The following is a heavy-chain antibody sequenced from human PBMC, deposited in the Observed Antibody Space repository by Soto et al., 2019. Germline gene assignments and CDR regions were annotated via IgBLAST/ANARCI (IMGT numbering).Heavy chain of an antibody. CDR1: GLTFSSYA. Sequence: EVKLLESGGGLVQPGGSLRLSCAASGLTFSSYAMSWVRQAPGKGLEWVSAISGSGGSTYYADSVKGRFTISRDNSKNTLYLQMNSLRAEDTAVYYCAKSPFSSGWYAFDYWGQGTLVTVSS. D-gene: IGHD6-19*01. V-gene: IGHV3-23*01. CDR2: ISGSGGST. J-gene: IGHJ4*02. CDR3: AKSPFSSGWYAFDY.